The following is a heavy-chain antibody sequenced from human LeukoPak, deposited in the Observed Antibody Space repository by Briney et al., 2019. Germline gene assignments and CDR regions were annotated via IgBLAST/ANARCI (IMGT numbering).Heavy chain of an antibody. J-gene: IGHJ4*02. D-gene: IGHD3-22*01. CDR3: ARVRYYYDSSGYYDFDY. V-gene: IGHV1-69*13. Sequence: SVKVSCTASGYTFTSYDINWVRQATGQGLEWMGGIIPIFGTANYAQKFQGRVTITADESTSTAYMELSSLRSEDTAVYYCARVRYYYDSSGYYDFDYWGQGTLVTVSS. CDR1: GYTFTSYD. CDR2: IIPIFGTA.